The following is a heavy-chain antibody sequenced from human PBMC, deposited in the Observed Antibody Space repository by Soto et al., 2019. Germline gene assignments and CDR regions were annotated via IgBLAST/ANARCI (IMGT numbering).Heavy chain of an antibody. V-gene: IGHV4-30-2*01. CDR1: GGSISSGAYS. CDR3: VKDLIGAAAGPKFDY. D-gene: IGHD6-13*01. Sequence: PSETLSLTCTVSGGSISSGAYSWSWIRQAPGKGLEWIGYIHHSGNTYYNPSLKSRVIISVDRSKNQFSLKLNSVTAADTAVYYCVKDLIGAAAGPKFDYWGQGTLVTVSS. CDR2: IHHSGNT. J-gene: IGHJ4*02.